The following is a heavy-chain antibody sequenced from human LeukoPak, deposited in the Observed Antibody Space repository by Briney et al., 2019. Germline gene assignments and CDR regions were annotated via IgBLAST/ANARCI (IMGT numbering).Heavy chain of an antibody. Sequence: SETLSLTCTVSGGSISSYYWSWIRQPPGKGPEWIGYIYYSGSTKYNPSLKSRVTVSVDTSKKQFSLRLSSVTAADTAVYYCARVVWFGDLSYYFDYWGQGTLVTVSS. CDR1: GGSISSYY. CDR3: ARVVWFGDLSYYFDY. CDR2: IYYSGST. J-gene: IGHJ4*02. V-gene: IGHV4-59*01. D-gene: IGHD3-10*01.